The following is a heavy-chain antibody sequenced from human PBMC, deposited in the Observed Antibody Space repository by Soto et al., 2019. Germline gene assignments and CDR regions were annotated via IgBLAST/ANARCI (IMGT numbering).Heavy chain of an antibody. V-gene: IGHV3-11*01. CDR3: ASHYDMWSGYLSPVDY. J-gene: IGHJ4*02. D-gene: IGHD3-3*01. CDR1: GYTFSDYY. Sequence: QVQLVESGGDLVKPGGSLRLSCAASGYTFSDYYMSWIRQAPGKGLEWISYIDTSGTKIYYADSVKGRFTITRDNAKNSLYLEMNSTRDEDTAVYYCASHYDMWSGYLSPVDYWGQGTLVTVSS. CDR2: IDTSGTKI.